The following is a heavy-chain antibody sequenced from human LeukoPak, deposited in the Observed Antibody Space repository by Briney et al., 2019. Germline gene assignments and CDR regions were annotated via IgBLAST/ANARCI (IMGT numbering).Heavy chain of an antibody. Sequence: SETLSLTCTVSGGSISSGGYYWSWIRQHPGKGLEWIGYIYYSGSTYYNPSLKSRVTISVDTSKNQFSLKLSSVTAADTAVYYCARGSNYDPYPIDYWGQGTLVTVSS. D-gene: IGHD4-11*01. CDR3: ARGSNYDPYPIDY. CDR2: IYYSGST. J-gene: IGHJ4*02. V-gene: IGHV4-31*03. CDR1: GGSISSGGYY.